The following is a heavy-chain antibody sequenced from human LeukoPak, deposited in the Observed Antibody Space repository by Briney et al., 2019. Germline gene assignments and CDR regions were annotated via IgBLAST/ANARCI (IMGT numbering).Heavy chain of an antibody. Sequence: GGSLRLSCAASGFTFSSYAMSWVRQAPGKGLEWVSAINAAGVATSYADSVQGRFAISRDNSKSTLCLQMNSLRAEDTAVYYCAKQLGYCSDGSCYFPYWGQGTLVTVSS. CDR2: INAAGVAT. CDR1: GFTFSSYA. V-gene: IGHV3-23*01. J-gene: IGHJ4*02. D-gene: IGHD2-15*01. CDR3: AKQLGYCSDGSCYFPY.